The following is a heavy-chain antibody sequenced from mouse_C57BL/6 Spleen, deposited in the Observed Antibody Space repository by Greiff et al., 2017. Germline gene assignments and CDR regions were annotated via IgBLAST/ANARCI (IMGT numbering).Heavy chain of an antibody. CDR2: LSYDGSN. CDR1: GYSITSGYY. Sequence: EVKVEESGPGLVKPSQSLSLTCSVTGYSITSGYYWNWIRQFPGNKLEWLGYLSYDGSNNYNPSLKNRISITRDTSKNQFFLKLNSVTTEDTATYYCAREVWSPYYFDYWGQGTTLTVSS. J-gene: IGHJ2*01. CDR3: AREVWSPYYFDY. D-gene: IGHD2-10*02. V-gene: IGHV3-6*01.